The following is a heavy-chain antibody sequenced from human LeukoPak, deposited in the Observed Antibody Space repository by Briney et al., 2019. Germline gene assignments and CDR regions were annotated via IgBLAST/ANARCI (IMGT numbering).Heavy chain of an antibody. CDR1: AFTFRSFG. CDR3: AKGQQVHMWLDN. D-gene: IGHD6-13*01. J-gene: IGHJ4*02. CDR2: ISSDGGNV. V-gene: IGHV3-30*18. Sequence: SGGSLRHSCAASAFTFRSFGMQWVRQAPGKGLEWVAFISSDGGNVYYADSVNGRFSISRDNFKATLYLQMNSLRPEDTAVYYCAKGQQVHMWLDNWGQGTLVIVSS.